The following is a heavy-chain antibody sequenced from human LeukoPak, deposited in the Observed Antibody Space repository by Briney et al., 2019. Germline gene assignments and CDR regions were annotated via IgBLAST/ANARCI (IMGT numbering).Heavy chain of an antibody. CDR1: GFTFSSYA. V-gene: IGHV3-23*01. D-gene: IGHD2-15*01. CDR2: ISGSGGST. CDR3: AKGLGYCTGGSCYGSPMDV. Sequence: HPGGSLRLSCAASGFTFSSYAMTWVRQAPGKGLEWVSAISGSGGSTYYADSVKGRFTISRDNSKNTLYLQMNSLRAEDTAVYYCAKGLGYCTGGSCYGSPMDVWGQGTTVTVSS. J-gene: IGHJ6*02.